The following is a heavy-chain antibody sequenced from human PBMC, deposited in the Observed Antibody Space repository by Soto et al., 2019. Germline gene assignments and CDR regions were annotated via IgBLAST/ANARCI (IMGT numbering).Heavy chain of an antibody. CDR1: GYPFTHYG. J-gene: IGHJ6*02. Sequence: QVQLVQSGAEVKKPGASVKVSCKSSGYPFTHYGITWVRQAPGQGLEWMGWISPYNGNTNYGQTLQGRVTLTTDTSTSTVYMELRSLRSDGTAVYYCARDQSFDRSYYYGIDVWGQGTTVTVSS. CDR2: ISPYNGNT. D-gene: IGHD3-10*01. V-gene: IGHV1-18*01. CDR3: ARDQSFDRSYYYGIDV.